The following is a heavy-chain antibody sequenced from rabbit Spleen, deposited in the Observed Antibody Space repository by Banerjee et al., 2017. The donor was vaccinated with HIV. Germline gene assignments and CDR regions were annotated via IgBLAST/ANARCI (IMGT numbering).Heavy chain of an antibody. CDR2: IYAGNTGST. D-gene: IGHD8-1*01. V-gene: IGHV1S45*01. CDR1: GFSFSSPYY. CDR3: ARDSGSSFSSYGMDL. J-gene: IGHJ6*01. Sequence: QEQLEESGGDLVKPEGSLTLTCTASGFSFSSPYYMCWVRQAPGKGLEWIACIYAGNTGSTYYASWAKGRFTISKTSSTTVTLQMTSLTAADTATYFCARDSGSSFSSYGMDLWGPGTLVTVS.